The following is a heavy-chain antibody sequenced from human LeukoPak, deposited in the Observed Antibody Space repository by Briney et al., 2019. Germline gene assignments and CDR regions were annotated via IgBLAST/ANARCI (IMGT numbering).Heavy chain of an antibody. CDR3: ARAGYYDILTGLLYYYGMDV. J-gene: IGHJ6*04. D-gene: IGHD3-9*01. Sequence: ASVKVSFKASGGTFISYAISWVRQAPGQGLEWMGGIIPIFGTANYTQKFQGRVTITADESTSTAYMELSSLRSEDTAVYYCARAGYYDILTGLLYYYGMDVWGKGTTVTVSS. CDR1: GGTFISYA. V-gene: IGHV1-69*13. CDR2: IIPIFGTA.